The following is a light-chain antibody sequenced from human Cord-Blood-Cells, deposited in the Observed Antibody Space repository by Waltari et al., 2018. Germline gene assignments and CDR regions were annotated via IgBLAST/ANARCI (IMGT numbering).Light chain of an antibody. CDR2: DVS. CDR1: SSDVGGYNY. V-gene: IGLV2-14*03. Sequence: QSALTQPASVSGSPGQSITISCTGTSSDVGGYNYVSWYQQHPGKAPKLMIYDVSNRPSGVSNRFSGSQSGNTASLTISWLQAEDEADYYCSSYTSSNPYVFGTGTKVTVL. J-gene: IGLJ1*01. CDR3: SSYTSSNPYV.